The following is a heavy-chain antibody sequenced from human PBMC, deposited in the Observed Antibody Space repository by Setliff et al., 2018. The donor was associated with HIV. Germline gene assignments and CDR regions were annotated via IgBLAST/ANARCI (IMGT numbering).Heavy chain of an antibody. CDR3: ARRATTGDYHHFFDF. CDR2: ISVYNGKG. Sequence: ASVKVSCKASSNTFINDVFNWVRQAPGQGLEWMGWISVYNGKGNYAQKFQDRISMTTDTSTSTVYMELRSLVSDDTAVYYCARRATTGDYHHFFDFWGQGTLVTVPS. V-gene: IGHV1-18*04. J-gene: IGHJ4*02. CDR1: SNTFINDV. D-gene: IGHD4-17*01.